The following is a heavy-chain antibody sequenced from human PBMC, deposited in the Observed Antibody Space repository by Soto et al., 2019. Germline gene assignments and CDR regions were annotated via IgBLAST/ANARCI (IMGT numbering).Heavy chain of an antibody. J-gene: IGHJ4*02. V-gene: IGHV4-30-2*01. Sequence: LSLTCAVSGGSISGGGFSWSWIRQPPGKGLEWIGYILHTGGTQYNPSLKSRVPMSVDKSKNQFSLHLTSVTAADTAVYYCARLQFGEGFDYWGQGALVTVSS. CDR2: ILHTGGT. CDR3: ARLQFGEGFDY. D-gene: IGHD3-10*01. CDR1: GGSISGGGFS.